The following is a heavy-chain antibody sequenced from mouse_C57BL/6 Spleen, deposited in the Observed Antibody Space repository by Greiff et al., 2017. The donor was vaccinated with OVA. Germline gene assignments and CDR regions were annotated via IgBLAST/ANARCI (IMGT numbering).Heavy chain of an antibody. D-gene: IGHD2-3*01. CDR1: GFTFSDYG. CDR2: IRSGSSTI. CDR3: ARVDGYNGDYAKDY. J-gene: IGHJ4*01. V-gene: IGHV5-17*01. Sequence: EVQLMESGGGLVKPGGSLKLSCAASGFTFSDYGMHWVRQAPERGLEWVAYIRSGSSTIYYADTVKGRFTISRDKAKNTLFLQMTSLRSEDTAMYYGARVDGYNGDYAKDYWGQGPSVTVAS.